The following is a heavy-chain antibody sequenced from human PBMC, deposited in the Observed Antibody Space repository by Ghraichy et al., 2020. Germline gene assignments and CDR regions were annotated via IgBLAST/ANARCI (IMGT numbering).Heavy chain of an antibody. CDR2: IKQDGSEK. Sequence: GGSLRLSCAASGFTFSSYWMSWVRQAPGKGLEWVANIKQDGSEKYYVDSVKGRFTISRDNAKNSLYLQMNSLRAEDTAVYYCARMDRNFGVVISNAFDIWGQGTMVTVSS. V-gene: IGHV3-7*01. J-gene: IGHJ3*02. CDR1: GFTFSSYW. CDR3: ARMDRNFGVVISNAFDI. D-gene: IGHD3-3*01.